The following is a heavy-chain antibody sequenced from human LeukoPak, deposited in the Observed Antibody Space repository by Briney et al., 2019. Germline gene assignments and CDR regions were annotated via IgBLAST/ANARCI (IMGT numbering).Heavy chain of an antibody. CDR2: IYYSGST. Sequence: ASETLSLTCTVSGGSISSYYWSWIRQPPGKGLEWIGYIYYSGSTNYNPSLKSRVTISVDTSKNQFSLKLRSVTAADTAVYYCARLNGRNWGQGTLVTVSS. J-gene: IGHJ4*02. CDR1: GGSISSYY. D-gene: IGHD2-15*01. CDR3: ARLNGRN. V-gene: IGHV4-59*01.